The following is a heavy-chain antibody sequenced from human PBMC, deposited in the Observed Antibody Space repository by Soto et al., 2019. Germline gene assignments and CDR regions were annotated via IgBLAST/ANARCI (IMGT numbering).Heavy chain of an antibody. J-gene: IGHJ3*02. Sequence: QVQLVQSGAEVKKPGSSVKVSCKASGGSFGTYGISWVRQAPGQGLEWMGGFIPVFTTAKYAQKFQGRVSITADESTYTAYMERISLRSDDTAVYFCARDGVDVSRTTVRHGALDIWGQGPVVTVSS. D-gene: IGHD4-17*01. CDR3: ARDGVDVSRTTVRHGALDI. CDR1: GGSFGTYG. CDR2: FIPVFTTA. V-gene: IGHV1-69*01.